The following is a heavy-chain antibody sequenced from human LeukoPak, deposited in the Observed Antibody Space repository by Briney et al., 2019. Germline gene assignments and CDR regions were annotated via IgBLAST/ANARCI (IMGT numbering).Heavy chain of an antibody. D-gene: IGHD6-6*01. J-gene: IGHJ4*02. V-gene: IGHV3-23*01. CDR1: GFTFSSNA. CDR2: IVGSGGST. Sequence: GGSLRLSCAASGFTFSSNAMSWVRQAPGKGLEWVSAIVGSGGSTYYADSVKGRFTISRDNSKNTLYLQMNSLRAEDTAVYYCARYSSSSKYYFDYWGQGTLVTVSS. CDR3: ARYSSSSKYYFDY.